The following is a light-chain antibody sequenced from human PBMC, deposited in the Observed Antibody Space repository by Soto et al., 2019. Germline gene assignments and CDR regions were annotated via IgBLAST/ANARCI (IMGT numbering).Light chain of an antibody. V-gene: IGKV1-12*01. J-gene: IGKJ1*01. CDR3: LQDFNYPRT. CDR2: AAS. CDR1: QDVGSW. Sequence: DIQMTQSPSFVSASVGDRVTITCRASQDVGSWLAWYQHKPGKAPKVLISAASNLQSGVPSRFSGSGSGTEFTLTINSLQPEDFATYYCLQDFNYPRTFGQGTTVDIK.